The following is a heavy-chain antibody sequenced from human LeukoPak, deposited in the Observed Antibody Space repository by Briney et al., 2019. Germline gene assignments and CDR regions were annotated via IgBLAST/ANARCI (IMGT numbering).Heavy chain of an antibody. CDR3: ARDKIVGATNFDY. V-gene: IGHV3-66*01. D-gene: IGHD1-26*01. J-gene: IGHJ4*02. CDR2: IYSGGST. CDR1: GFTVSSNY. Sequence: GGSLRLSCAASGFTVSSNYMSWVRQAPGKGLEWVSIIYSGGSTYYADSVKGRFTISRDTSKNTLYLQMNSLRAEDAAVYYCARDKIVGATNFDYWGQGTLVTVSS.